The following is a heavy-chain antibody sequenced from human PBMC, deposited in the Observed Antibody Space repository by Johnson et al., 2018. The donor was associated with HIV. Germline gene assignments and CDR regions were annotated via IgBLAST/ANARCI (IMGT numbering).Heavy chain of an antibody. CDR3: AKDLSWKGCCDAFDI. CDR2: ISWDGGSP. CDR1: GFTFSSYA. J-gene: IGHJ3*02. V-gene: IGHV3-43D*03. D-gene: IGHD6-13*01. Sequence: VQLVESGGGVVRPGRSLRLSFAASGFTFSSYAMHGVRQAPGRGLEWVSLISWDGGSPYYEDSVKGRFTISRDTSKNSLYLQMNSLRAEDTALYYCAKDLSWKGCCDAFDIWGQGTMVTVSS.